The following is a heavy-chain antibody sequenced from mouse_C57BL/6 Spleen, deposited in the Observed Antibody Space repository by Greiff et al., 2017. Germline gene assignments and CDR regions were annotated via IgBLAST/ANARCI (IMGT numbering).Heavy chain of an antibody. Sequence: EVQLQQSGPELVKPGASVKISCKASGYTFTDYYMNWVKQSHGKSLEWIGDINPNNGGTSYNQKFKGKATLTVDKSSSTAYMELRSLTSEDSAVYYCARNHDVGYFDYWGQGTTLTVSS. D-gene: IGHD2-12*01. CDR3: ARNHDVGYFDY. CDR2: INPNNGGT. CDR1: GYTFTDYY. V-gene: IGHV1-26*01. J-gene: IGHJ2*01.